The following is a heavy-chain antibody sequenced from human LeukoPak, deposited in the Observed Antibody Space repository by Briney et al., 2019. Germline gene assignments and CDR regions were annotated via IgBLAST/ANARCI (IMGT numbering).Heavy chain of an antibody. V-gene: IGHV4-34*01. CDR2: INHSGST. Sequence: PSETLSLTCAVYGGSFSGYYWSWIRQPPGKGLEWIGEINHSGSTNYNPSLKSRVTISVDTSKNQFSLKLSSVTAADTAVYYRARSSGSEGIDYWGQGTLVTVSS. D-gene: IGHD3-10*01. CDR3: ARSSGSEGIDY. J-gene: IGHJ4*02. CDR1: GGSFSGYY.